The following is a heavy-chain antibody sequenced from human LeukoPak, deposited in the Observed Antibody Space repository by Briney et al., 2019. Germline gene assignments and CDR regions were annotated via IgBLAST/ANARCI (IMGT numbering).Heavy chain of an antibody. V-gene: IGHV3-48*04. CDR1: GFTFSSYW. CDR3: ARDSYYDSSGYYYGY. D-gene: IGHD3-22*01. CDR2: ISSSGSTI. Sequence: GGSLRLSCAASGFTFSSYWMSWVRQAPGKGLEWVSYISSSGSTIYYADSVKGRFTISRDNAKNSLYLQMNSLRAEDTAVYYCARDSYYDSSGYYYGYWGQGTLVTVSS. J-gene: IGHJ4*02.